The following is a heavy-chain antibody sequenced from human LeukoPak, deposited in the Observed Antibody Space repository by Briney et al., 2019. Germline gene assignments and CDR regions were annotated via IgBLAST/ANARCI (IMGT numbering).Heavy chain of an antibody. CDR2: INPNRGGT. J-gene: IGHJ4*02. V-gene: IGHV1-2*02. CDR3: ARDSGHCSSTSCYVLFDY. CDR1: GYTFTGYY. D-gene: IGHD2-2*01. Sequence: ASVKVSCKASGYTFTGYYMHCVRQAPGQGLEWMGWINPNRGGTNYAQKLQGRVTMTRDTSISTAYMELSRLRSDDTAVYYCARDSGHCSSTSCYVLFDYWGQGTLVTVSS.